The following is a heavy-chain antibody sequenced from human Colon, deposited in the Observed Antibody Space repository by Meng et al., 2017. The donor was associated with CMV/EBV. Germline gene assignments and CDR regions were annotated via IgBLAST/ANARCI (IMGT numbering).Heavy chain of an antibody. J-gene: IGHJ4*02. CDR1: GDSIKSRH. CDR2: IYYSGTT. V-gene: IGHV4-59*11. D-gene: IGHD5/OR15-5a*01. CDR3: ARVVSTAGEAVD. Sequence: SETLSLTCIVSGDSIKSRHWTWIRQPPGKGLEWIGYIYYSGTTDYNPSLKRRVTISVDTSKNQFSLNLTSVTAADTAVYYCARVVSTAGEAVDWGQGTLVTVSS.